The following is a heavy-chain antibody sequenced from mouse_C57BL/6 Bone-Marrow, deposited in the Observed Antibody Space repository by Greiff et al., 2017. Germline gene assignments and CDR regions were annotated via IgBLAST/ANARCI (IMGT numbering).Heavy chain of an antibody. CDR3: AKSYYAMDY. CDR1: GFSLTSYG. V-gene: IGHV2-4*01. CDR2: IWSGGST. Sequence: QVQLQQSGPGLVQPSQSLSITCTVSGFSLTSYGVHWVRQPPGKGLEWLVVIWSGGSTDYNAAFISRLSLSKDNSKSQVFFKMNSLQADDTAIYYCAKSYYAMDYWGQGTSVTGSS. J-gene: IGHJ4*01.